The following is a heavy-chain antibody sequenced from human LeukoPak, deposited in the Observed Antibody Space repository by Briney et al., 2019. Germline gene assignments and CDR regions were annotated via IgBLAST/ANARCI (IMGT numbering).Heavy chain of an antibody. D-gene: IGHD6-6*01. CDR1: GGSFSGYY. CDR3: ARRDGYSSSTIDY. CDR2: TNHSGST. J-gene: IGHJ4*02. V-gene: IGHV4-34*01. Sequence: SETLSLTCAVYGGSFSGYYWSWIRQPPGKGLEWIGETNHSGSTNYNPSLKSRVTISVDTSKNQFSLKLSSVTAADTAVYYCARRDGYSSSTIDYWGQGTLVTVSS.